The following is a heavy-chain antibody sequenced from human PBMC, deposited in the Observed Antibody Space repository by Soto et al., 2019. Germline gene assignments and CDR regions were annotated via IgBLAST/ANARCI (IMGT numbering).Heavy chain of an antibody. CDR2: IIPIFGTA. CDR3: ARGRDGYNYGTLSY. CDR1: GGTFSSYA. J-gene: IGHJ4*02. D-gene: IGHD5-12*01. V-gene: IGHV1-69*06. Sequence: SVKVSCKASGGTFSSYAMSWVRQAPGQGLEWMGGIIPIFGTANYAQKFQGRVTITADKSTSTAYMELSSLRSEDTAVYYCARGRDGYNYGTLSYWGQGTLVTVSS.